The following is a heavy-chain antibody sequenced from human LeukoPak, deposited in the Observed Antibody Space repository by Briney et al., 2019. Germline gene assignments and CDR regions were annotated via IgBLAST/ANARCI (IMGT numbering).Heavy chain of an antibody. CDR3: ARGGDILTGYYTNWFDP. CDR1: GFTFSSYA. V-gene: IGHV3-30*04. D-gene: IGHD3-9*01. CDR2: ISYDGSNK. Sequence: GGSLRLSCAASGFTFSSYAMHWVRQAPGKGLEWVAVISYDGSNKYYADSVKGRFTISRDNSKNTQYLQMNSLRAEDTAVYYCARGGDILTGYYTNWFDPWGQGTLVTVSS. J-gene: IGHJ5*02.